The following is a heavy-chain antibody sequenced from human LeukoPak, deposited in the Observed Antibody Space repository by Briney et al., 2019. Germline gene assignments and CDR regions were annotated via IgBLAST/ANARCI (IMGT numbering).Heavy chain of an antibody. Sequence: ASVKVSCKASGGTFSSYAISWVRQAPGQGLEWMGGIIPIFGTANYAQKFQGRVTITADKSTSTAYMELSSLRSEDTAVYYCARVNGAARRGYYYYYMDVWGKGTTVTVSS. CDR1: GGTFSSYA. CDR2: IIPIFGTA. D-gene: IGHD6-6*01. J-gene: IGHJ6*03. V-gene: IGHV1-69*06. CDR3: ARVNGAARRGYYYYYMDV.